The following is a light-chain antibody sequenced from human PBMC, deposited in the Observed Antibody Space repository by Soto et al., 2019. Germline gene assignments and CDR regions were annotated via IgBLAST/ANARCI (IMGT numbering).Light chain of an antibody. Sequence: QSALTQHPSVSGSPGQSVTISCTGASTDFVSYNRVSWYQQPPGTAPKLIIYEASNRPSGVPDRFSGSKSGNTASLTISGLQAADEADYYCSLYTSENTDVFGTGTKVTVL. CDR2: EAS. V-gene: IGLV2-18*01. J-gene: IGLJ1*01. CDR3: SLYTSENTDV. CDR1: STDFVSYNR.